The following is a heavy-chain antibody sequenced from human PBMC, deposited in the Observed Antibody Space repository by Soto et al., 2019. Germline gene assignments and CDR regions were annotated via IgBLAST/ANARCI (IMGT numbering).Heavy chain of an antibody. V-gene: IGHV4-34*01. CDR2: INHSGST. J-gene: IGHJ2*01. Sequence: SETLSLTCAVYGGSFSGYYWSWIRQPPGKGLEWIGEINHSGSTNYNPSLKSRVTISVDTSKNQFSLKLGSVTAADTAVYYCARRSRVVRGVRPFDLWGRGTLVTVSS. CDR1: GGSFSGYY. CDR3: ARRSRVVRGVRPFDL. D-gene: IGHD3-10*01.